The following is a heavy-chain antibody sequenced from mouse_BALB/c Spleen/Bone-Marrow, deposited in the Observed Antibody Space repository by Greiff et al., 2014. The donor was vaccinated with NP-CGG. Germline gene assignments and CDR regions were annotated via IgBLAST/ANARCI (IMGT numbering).Heavy chain of an antibody. J-gene: IGHJ2*01. CDR3: ARKDYDSFFDY. CDR1: GYTSTDYN. Sequence: VQLQQSGPELVKPGASVKISCKASGYTSTDYNMHWVKQSHGKSLEWIGYIYPYNGGTGYNQKFKTKATLTVDNSSSTAYMELRSLTSEDSAVYYCARKDYDSFFDYWGQGTTLTVSS. D-gene: IGHD2-4*01. V-gene: IGHV1S29*02. CDR2: IYPYNGGT.